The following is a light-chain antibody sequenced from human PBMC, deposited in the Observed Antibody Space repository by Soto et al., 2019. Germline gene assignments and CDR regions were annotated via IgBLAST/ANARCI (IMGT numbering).Light chain of an antibody. V-gene: IGKV3-20*01. Sequence: EIVMTQSPATLSVSPGERATLSCRASQSVSSNLAWYQQKPGQAPRLLIYGASSRATGIPDRFSGSGSGTDFTLAISRLAPEDFAVYYCHQYGNGAYTFGQGTKVDIK. CDR3: HQYGNGAYT. CDR2: GAS. J-gene: IGKJ2*01. CDR1: QSVSSN.